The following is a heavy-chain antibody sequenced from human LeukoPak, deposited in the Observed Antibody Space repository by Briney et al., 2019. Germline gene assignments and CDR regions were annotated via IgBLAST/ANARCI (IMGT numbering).Heavy chain of an antibody. Sequence: ASVKVSCKASGYTLTDYFIHWVRQAPGQGLEWMGWIDPNNGGTNYAQEFQGRATMTRDTSVSTAYVELSRLRSDDTAVYYCARDGPESGTGPYYFDYWGQGTLVTVSS. D-gene: IGHD1-14*01. CDR3: ARDGPESGTGPYYFDY. CDR2: IDPNNGGT. V-gene: IGHV1-2*02. J-gene: IGHJ4*02. CDR1: GYTLTDYF.